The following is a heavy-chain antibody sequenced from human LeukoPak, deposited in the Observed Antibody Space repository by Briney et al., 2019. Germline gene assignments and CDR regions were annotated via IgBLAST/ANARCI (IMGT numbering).Heavy chain of an antibody. CDR3: ARGYDFWSGYYFDY. D-gene: IGHD3-3*01. CDR2: IYYSGST. CDR1: GGSISSGGYY. Sequence: PSETLSLTCTVSGGSISSGGYYWSWIRQHPGKGLEWIGDIYYSGSTYYNPSLKSRVTISVDTSKNQFSLKLSSVTAADTAVYYCARGYDFWSGYYFDYWGQGTLVTVSS. V-gene: IGHV4-31*03. J-gene: IGHJ4*02.